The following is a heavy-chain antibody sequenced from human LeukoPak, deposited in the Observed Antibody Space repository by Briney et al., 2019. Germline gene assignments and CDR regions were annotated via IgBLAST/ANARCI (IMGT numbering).Heavy chain of an antibody. CDR3: ARVRRYGDYVNLRGYYYYGMDV. CDR2: IKQDGSEK. Sequence: PGGSLRLSCAASGFTFSSYAMSWVRQAPGKGLEWVANIKQDGSEKYYVDSVKGRFTISRDNAKNSLYLQMNSLRAEDTAVYYCARVRRYGDYVNLRGYYYYGMDVWGQGTTVTVSS. V-gene: IGHV3-7*01. J-gene: IGHJ6*02. D-gene: IGHD4-17*01. CDR1: GFTFSSYA.